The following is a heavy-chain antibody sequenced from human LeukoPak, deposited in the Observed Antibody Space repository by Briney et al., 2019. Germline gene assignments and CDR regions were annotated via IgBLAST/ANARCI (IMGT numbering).Heavy chain of an antibody. CDR3: ARDRRGFVWFDY. Sequence: PSETLSLTCTVSGYSISSGYYWGWIRQPPGKGLEWIGSIYHSGSTYYNPSLKSRVTISVDTSKNQFSLKLSSVTAADTAVYYCARDRRGFVWFDYWGQGTLVTVSS. V-gene: IGHV4-38-2*02. J-gene: IGHJ5*01. CDR1: GYSISSGYY. CDR2: IYHSGST. D-gene: IGHD3-10*01.